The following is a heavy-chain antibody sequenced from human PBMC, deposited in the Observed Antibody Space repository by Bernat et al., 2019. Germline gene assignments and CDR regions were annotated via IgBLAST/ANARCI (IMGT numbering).Heavy chain of an antibody. CDR3: AKGGRDGDYVYDY. D-gene: IGHD4-17*01. J-gene: IGHJ4*02. V-gene: IGHV3-30*18. CDR2: ISYDGSNK. Sequence: QVQLVESGGGVVQPGRSLRLSCAASGFTFSSYGMHWVRQAPGKGLEWVAVISYDGSNKYYADSVKGRFTFSRDNSKNTLYLQMNSLRAEDTAVYYCAKGGRDGDYVYDYWGQGTLVTVSS. CDR1: GFTFSSYG.